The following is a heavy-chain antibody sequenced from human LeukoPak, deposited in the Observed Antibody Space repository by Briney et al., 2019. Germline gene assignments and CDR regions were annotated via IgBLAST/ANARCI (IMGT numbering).Heavy chain of an antibody. Sequence: SETLSLTCTVSGYSISSGHYWGWIRQPPGKGLEWIGSIYYSGSTYYNPSLKSRVTISVDTSKNQFSLKLSSVTAADTAVYYCARGRTYYDFWSGYYPHYYYMDVWGKGTTVTVSS. V-gene: IGHV4-38-2*02. D-gene: IGHD3-3*01. CDR3: ARGRTYYDFWSGYYPHYYYMDV. CDR2: IYYSGST. CDR1: GYSISSGHY. J-gene: IGHJ6*03.